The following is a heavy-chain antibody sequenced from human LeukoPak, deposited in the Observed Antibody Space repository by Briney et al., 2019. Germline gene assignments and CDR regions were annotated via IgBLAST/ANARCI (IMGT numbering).Heavy chain of an antibody. CDR2: IYYSGIT. CDR3: AKGAGGFSYYNWFDP. CDR1: GGSISSSTYY. V-gene: IGHV4-39*07. J-gene: IGHJ5*02. D-gene: IGHD5-18*01. Sequence: PSETLSLTCTASGGSISSSTYYWAWIRQPPGKGLEWIGSIYYSGITHYNPSLESRVTISVDTSKNQFSLKLASVTAADTAIYYCAKGAGGFSYYNWFDPWGQGTLVTVSS.